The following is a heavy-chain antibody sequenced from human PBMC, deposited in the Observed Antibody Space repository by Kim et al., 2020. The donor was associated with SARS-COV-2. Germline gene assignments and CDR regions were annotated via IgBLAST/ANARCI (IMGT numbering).Heavy chain of an antibody. J-gene: IGHJ6*02. V-gene: IGHV1-8*01. Sequence: ASVKVSCKASGYRLSSYDINWVRQATGQGLEGMAWMNPNNGNSGSAQKFQGRVTLTRNTSISTVYMELSSLRNDDTAVYYCARGEITMEQQLALGYYGMDVWGQGTTVTVSS. D-gene: IGHD6-13*01. CDR2: MNPNNGNS. CDR1: GYRLSSYD. CDR3: ARGEITMEQQLALGYYGMDV.